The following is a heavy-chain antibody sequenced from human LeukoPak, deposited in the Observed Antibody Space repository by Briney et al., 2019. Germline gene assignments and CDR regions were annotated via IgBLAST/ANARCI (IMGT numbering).Heavy chain of an antibody. CDR3: ARRPPLIAAAALDY. CDR1: GGSFSGYY. D-gene: IGHD6-13*01. CDR2: INHSGST. J-gene: IGHJ4*02. Sequence: PSETLSLTCAVYGGSFSGYYWSWIRQPPGKGLEWIGEINHSGSTNYNPSLKSRVTISVDTSKNQFSLKLSSVTAADTAVYYCARRPPLIAAAALDYWGQGTLVTVSS. V-gene: IGHV4-34*01.